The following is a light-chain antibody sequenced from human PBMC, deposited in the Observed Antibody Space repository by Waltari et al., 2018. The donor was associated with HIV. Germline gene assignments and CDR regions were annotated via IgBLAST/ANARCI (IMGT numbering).Light chain of an antibody. CDR1: QSVSSN. V-gene: IGKV3-15*01. Sequence: EIVMTQSPATLSVSPGERATLSCRASQSVSSNLAWYQQKPGQAPRHLIYGASTRAKGIPARFSGSGSGKEFTLTISSLQSEDFAVYSCQQYNNWPRTFGQGTKVEIK. J-gene: IGKJ1*01. CDR2: GAS. CDR3: QQYNNWPRT.